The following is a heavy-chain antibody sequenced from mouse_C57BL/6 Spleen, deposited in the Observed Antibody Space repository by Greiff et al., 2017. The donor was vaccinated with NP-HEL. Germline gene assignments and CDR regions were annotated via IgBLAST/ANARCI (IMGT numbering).Heavy chain of an antibody. CDR1: GFSFNTYA. Sequence: EVQLQESGGGLVQPKGSLKLSCAASGFSFNTYAMNWVRQAPGKGLEWVARIRSKSNNYATYYADSVKDRFTISRDDSESMLYLQMNNLKTEDTAMYYCVRHSELTGAFYAMDYWGQGTSVTVSS. J-gene: IGHJ4*01. CDR2: IRSKSNNYAT. V-gene: IGHV10-1*01. D-gene: IGHD4-1*01. CDR3: VRHSELTGAFYAMDY.